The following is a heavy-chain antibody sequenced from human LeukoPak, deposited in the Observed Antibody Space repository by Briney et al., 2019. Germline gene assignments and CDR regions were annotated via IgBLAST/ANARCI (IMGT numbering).Heavy chain of an antibody. J-gene: IGHJ4*02. CDR1: GFTVSSNY. D-gene: IGHD4-17*01. CDR3: VRGDYGDYTLFDY. CDR2: IYSGGST. Sequence: SGGSLRLSCAASGFTVSSNYMSWVRQAPGKGLEWVSVIYSGGSTYYADSVKGRFTISRDNSKNTLYLQMNSLRAEHTAVYYCVRGDYGDYTLFDYWGQGTLVTVSS. V-gene: IGHV3-53*01.